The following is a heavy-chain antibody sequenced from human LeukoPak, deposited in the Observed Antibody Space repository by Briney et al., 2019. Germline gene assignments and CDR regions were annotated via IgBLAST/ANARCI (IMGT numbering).Heavy chain of an antibody. J-gene: IGHJ4*02. CDR3: ARSQLRFLEWLLSY. CDR1: GFTFSSYS. D-gene: IGHD3-3*01. V-gene: IGHV3-21*01. CDR2: ISSSSSYI. Sequence: PGGSLRLSCAASGFTFSSYSMNWVRQAPGKGLEWVSSISSSSSYIYYADSVKGRFTISRDNSRNTLYLQMNSLRAEDTAVYYCARSQLRFLEWLLSYWGQGTLVTVSS.